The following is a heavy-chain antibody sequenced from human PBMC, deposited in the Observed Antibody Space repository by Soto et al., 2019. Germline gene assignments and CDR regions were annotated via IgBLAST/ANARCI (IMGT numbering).Heavy chain of an antibody. D-gene: IGHD2-15*01. CDR1: GFTFSSYA. Sequence: QVQLVESGGGVVQPGRSLRLSCAASGFTFSSYAMHWVRQAPGKGLVWVAVISYDGSNKYYADSVKGRFTISRDNSKNTLYLQMNSLRAEDTAVYYCAREAPRDGYSIPTGFDYWGQGTLVTVSS. CDR2: ISYDGSNK. CDR3: AREAPRDGYSIPTGFDY. J-gene: IGHJ4*02. V-gene: IGHV3-30-3*01.